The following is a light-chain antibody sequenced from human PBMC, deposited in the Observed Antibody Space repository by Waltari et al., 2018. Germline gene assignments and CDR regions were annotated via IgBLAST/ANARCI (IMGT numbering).Light chain of an antibody. V-gene: IGKV1-5*03. CDR1: QNIDIC. CDR2: KAS. CDR3: QQYSSFPIT. J-gene: IGKJ5*01. Sequence: DIQMTQSPSTLSASIGDSVTITCRASQNIDICLAWYKQKPGNSPKLLIFKASNLESGVPAKCSGSGSGTGFTLTISTLEPDDFATYYCQQYSSFPITFGHGTRLEIK.